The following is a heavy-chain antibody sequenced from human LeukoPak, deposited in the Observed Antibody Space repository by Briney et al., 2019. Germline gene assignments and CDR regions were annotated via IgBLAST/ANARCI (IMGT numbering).Heavy chain of an antibody. CDR2: IYYSGTT. D-gene: IGHD6-13*01. Sequence: SETLSLTCTVSGGSISSYHWSWIRQPPGKGLEWLGYIYYSGTTNYNPSLKSRVTISVDTSKNQFSLKLSSVTAADTAVYYCARGVYIAAAQYGYWGQGTLVTVSS. V-gene: IGHV4-59*01. J-gene: IGHJ4*02. CDR3: ARGVYIAAAQYGY. CDR1: GGSISSYH.